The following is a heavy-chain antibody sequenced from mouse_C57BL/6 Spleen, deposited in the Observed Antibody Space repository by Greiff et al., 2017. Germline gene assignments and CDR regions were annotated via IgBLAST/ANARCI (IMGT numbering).Heavy chain of an antibody. J-gene: IGHJ4*01. Sequence: EVKLMESEGGLVQPGSSMKLSCTASGFTFSDYYMAWVRQVPEKGLEWVANINYDGSSTYYLDSLKSRFIISRDNAKNILYLQMSSLKSEDTATYYCARDPGSYAMDYWGQGTSVTVS. D-gene: IGHD4-1*01. V-gene: IGHV5-16*01. CDR1: GFTFSDYY. CDR3: ARDPGSYAMDY. CDR2: INYDGSST.